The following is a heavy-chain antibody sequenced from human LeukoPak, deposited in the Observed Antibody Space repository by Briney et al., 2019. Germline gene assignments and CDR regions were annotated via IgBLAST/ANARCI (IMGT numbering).Heavy chain of an antibody. Sequence: TGGSLRLSCAASGFTFSSYAMSWVRQAPGKGLEWVSGISWNSGSIGYADSVKGRFTISRDNAKNSLYLQMNSLRAEDTALYYCAKDSIKNDFWSGYLGYFDYWGQGTLVTVSS. CDR2: ISWNSGSI. D-gene: IGHD3-3*01. CDR1: GFTFSSYA. V-gene: IGHV3-9*01. J-gene: IGHJ4*02. CDR3: AKDSIKNDFWSGYLGYFDY.